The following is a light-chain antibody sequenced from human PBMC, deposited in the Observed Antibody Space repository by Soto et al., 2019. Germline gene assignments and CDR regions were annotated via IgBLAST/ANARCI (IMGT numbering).Light chain of an antibody. V-gene: IGKV4-1*01. J-gene: IGKJ1*01. Sequence: DIVMTQSPDSLAVSLGERATINCKSSQNILFNSNNKNYLAWYQQKPGQPPNLLIYWASTRESGVPDRFSGSGSGTDFTLTISSLQAEDVAVYDCQQYYGSPPTFGQGTKVEI. CDR3: QQYYGSPPT. CDR1: QNILFNSNNKNY. CDR2: WAS.